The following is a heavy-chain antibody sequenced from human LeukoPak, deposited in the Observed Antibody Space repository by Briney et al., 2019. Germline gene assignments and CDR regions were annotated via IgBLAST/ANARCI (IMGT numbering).Heavy chain of an antibody. CDR1: GFTFSTYW. CDR2: IKQDGSEK. D-gene: IGHD3-16*02. CDR3: AKDQDYDYIWGSSRV. J-gene: IGHJ4*02. V-gene: IGHV3-7*01. Sequence: GGSLRLSCAASGFTFSTYWMSWVRQAPGKGLEWVANIKQDGSEKYYVDSVKGRFTISRDNAKNSLYLQMNSLRAEDTAVYFCAKDQDYDYIWGSSRVWGQGTLVTVSS.